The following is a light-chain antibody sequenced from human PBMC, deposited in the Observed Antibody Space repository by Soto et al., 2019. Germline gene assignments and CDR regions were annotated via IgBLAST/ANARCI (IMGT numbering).Light chain of an antibody. CDR2: GAS. V-gene: IGKV3-20*01. CDR1: QTVTTNC. CDR3: QQYGSSPQT. J-gene: IGKJ5*01. Sequence: EIVLTQSPGTLSLSPGERATISCRASQTVTTNCLAWYQQKAGQAPRLLIYGASSRATGISDRFSGSGSGTDFTLTISRLEPEDFAVYYCQQYGSSPQTFGQGTRLEIK.